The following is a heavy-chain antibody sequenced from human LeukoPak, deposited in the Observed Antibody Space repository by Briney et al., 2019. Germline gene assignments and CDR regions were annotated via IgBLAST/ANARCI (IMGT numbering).Heavy chain of an antibody. Sequence: PSETLSLTCTVSGASISSYYWSWIRQPPGKGLEWIGYIYSSGSTNSNPSLKSRVTISVDTSKSQFSLKMTSVTAADTAVYYCARQGSGGRAFDIWGQGTMVTVSS. CDR3: ARQGSGGRAFDI. CDR1: GASISSYY. V-gene: IGHV4-59*08. D-gene: IGHD1-26*01. J-gene: IGHJ3*02. CDR2: IYSSGST.